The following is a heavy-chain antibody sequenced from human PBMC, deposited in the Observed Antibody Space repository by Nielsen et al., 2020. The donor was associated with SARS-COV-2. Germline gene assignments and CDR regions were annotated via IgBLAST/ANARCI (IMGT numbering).Heavy chain of an antibody. CDR1: GGSISSSSYY. V-gene: IGHV4-39*02. J-gene: IGHJ6*03. CDR3: ARERDDFLLGGTNYYMDV. CDR2: IYYSGST. Sequence: SETLSLTCTVSGGSISSSSYYWGWIRQPPGKGLEWIGSIYYSGSTYYNPSLKSRVTISVDTSKNQFSLKLSSVTAADTAVYYCARERDDFLLGGTNYYMDVWGKGTTVTVSS. D-gene: IGHD3-3*01.